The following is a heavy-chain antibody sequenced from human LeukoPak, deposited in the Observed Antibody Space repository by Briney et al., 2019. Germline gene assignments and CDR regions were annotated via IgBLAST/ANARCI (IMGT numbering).Heavy chain of an antibody. CDR3: ARTAGYCSGGTCVDS. J-gene: IGHJ4*02. CDR2: IYYSGST. D-gene: IGHD2-15*01. CDR1: GGSIGSNSYY. Sequence: KPSETLSLTCSVSGGSIGSNSYYWGCIRQPPGKGLEWIGSIYYSGSTYYNPSLKSRLTIAADTSKNQFSLRLSSVTAADTAVYYCARTAGYCSGGTCVDSWGQGTLITVSS. V-gene: IGHV4-39*01.